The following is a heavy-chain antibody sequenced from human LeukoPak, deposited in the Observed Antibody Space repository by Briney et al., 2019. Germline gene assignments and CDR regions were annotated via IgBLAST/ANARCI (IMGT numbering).Heavy chain of an antibody. J-gene: IGHJ6*02. CDR3: ARDLEYYYYGMDV. Sequence: GGSLRLSCAASGFTFSSYAMHWVRQAPGKGLEWVAVISYDGSNKYYADSVKGRFTISRDNFKNTLYLQMNSLRAEDTAVYYCARDLEYYYYGMDVWGQGTTVTVSS. CDR2: ISYDGSNK. V-gene: IGHV3-30-3*01. CDR1: GFTFSSYA.